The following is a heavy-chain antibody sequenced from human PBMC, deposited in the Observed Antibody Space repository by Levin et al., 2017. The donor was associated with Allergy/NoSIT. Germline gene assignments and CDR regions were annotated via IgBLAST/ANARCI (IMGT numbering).Heavy chain of an antibody. V-gene: IGHV4-31*03. CDR3: ARVRRAYCSSTSCNRRNWYFDL. CDR1: GGSISSGGYY. CDR2: IYYSGST. J-gene: IGHJ2*01. D-gene: IGHD2-2*01. Sequence: SETLSLTCTVSGGSISSGGYYWSWIRQHPGKGLEWIGYIYYSGSTYYNPSLKSRVTISVDTSKNQFSLKLSSVTAADTAVYYCARVRRAYCSSTSCNRRNWYFDLWGRGTLVTVSS.